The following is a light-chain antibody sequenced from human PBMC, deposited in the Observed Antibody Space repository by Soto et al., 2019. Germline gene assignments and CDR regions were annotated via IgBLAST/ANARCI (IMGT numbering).Light chain of an antibody. CDR2: SNN. Sequence: QSVLTQPPSASGTPGQRVTISCSGSSSNIGRNTVNWYQQLPGTAPKLLIYSNNQRPSGVPNRFSGSKSGTLGSLAISGLQSEDEADYYCAGWDDSLNGPVFGGGTKLTVL. J-gene: IGLJ2*01. V-gene: IGLV1-44*01. CDR3: AGWDDSLNGPV. CDR1: SSNIGRNT.